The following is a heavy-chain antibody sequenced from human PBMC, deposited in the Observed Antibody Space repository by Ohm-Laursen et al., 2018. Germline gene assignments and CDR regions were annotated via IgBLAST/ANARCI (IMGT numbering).Heavy chain of an antibody. CDR1: GGSISSGGYY. CDR2: IYYSGST. Sequence: TLSLTCTVSGGSISSGGYYWSWIRQPPGKGLEWIGYIYYSGSTYYNPSLKSRVTISVDTSKNQFSLKLSSVTAADTAVYYCARQRIAAADPYNWFDPWGQGTPVTVSS. D-gene: IGHD6-13*01. CDR3: ARQRIAAADPYNWFDP. V-gene: IGHV4-31*03. J-gene: IGHJ5*02.